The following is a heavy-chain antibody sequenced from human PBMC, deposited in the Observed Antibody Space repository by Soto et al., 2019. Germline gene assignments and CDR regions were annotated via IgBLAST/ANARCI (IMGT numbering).Heavy chain of an antibody. V-gene: IGHV3-23*01. J-gene: IGHJ3*02. D-gene: IGHD2-8*02. CDR3: AKATATGGGAFDI. Sequence: GGSLRLSCAASGFTCSSYDMSWVRQAPGKGLEWVSTILVGGSTHYPDSVKGRFTISRDNSKNTVFLQMNSLTAGDTAVYYCAKATATGGGAFDICGQGTVVNVSS. CDR1: GFTCSSYD. CDR2: ILVGGST.